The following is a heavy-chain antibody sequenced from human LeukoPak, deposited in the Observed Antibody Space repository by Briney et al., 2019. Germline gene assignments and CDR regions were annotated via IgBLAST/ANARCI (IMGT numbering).Heavy chain of an antibody. D-gene: IGHD1-26*01. CDR2: ISGSGGRS. CDR1: GFTFSNYA. Sequence: GGSLRLSCAASGFTFSNYAMSWVRQAPGKGLEWVSDISGSGGRSFYADSVKGRFTISRDNSKNMVYLEMNSLRVEDTAVYYCGKDSYVGVNWFDPRGQGTLVTVSS. V-gene: IGHV3-23*01. CDR3: GKDSYVGVNWFDP. J-gene: IGHJ5*02.